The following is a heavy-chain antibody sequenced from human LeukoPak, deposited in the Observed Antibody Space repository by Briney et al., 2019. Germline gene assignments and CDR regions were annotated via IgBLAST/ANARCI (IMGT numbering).Heavy chain of an antibody. CDR1: GFIFSTYS. V-gene: IGHV3-21*06. Sequence: PGGSLRLSCATSGFIFSTYSLNWVRQAPGKGLEWVSSITGSSNFIYYADSVKGRFTISRDNAKNSLFLQMNSLRAEDTAMCYCARSEDYCSGGSCYAHWGQGILVTVSS. CDR3: ARSEDYCSGGSCYAH. D-gene: IGHD2-15*01. CDR2: ITGSSNFI. J-gene: IGHJ4*02.